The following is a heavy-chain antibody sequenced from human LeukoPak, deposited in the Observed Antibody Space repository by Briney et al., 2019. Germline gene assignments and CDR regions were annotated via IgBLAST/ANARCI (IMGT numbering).Heavy chain of an antibody. V-gene: IGHV1-2*02. CDR3: ARGIAAARNWFDP. D-gene: IGHD6-13*01. CDR2: INPNSGGT. CDR1: GYTFTGYY. J-gene: IGHJ5*02. Sequence: GASVKVSCNTFGYTFTGYYMHRVRQAPGQGLEWMGWINPNSGGTNYAQKFQGRVTMTRDTSISTAYMELSRLRSDDTAVYYCARGIAAARNWFDPWGQGTLVTVSS.